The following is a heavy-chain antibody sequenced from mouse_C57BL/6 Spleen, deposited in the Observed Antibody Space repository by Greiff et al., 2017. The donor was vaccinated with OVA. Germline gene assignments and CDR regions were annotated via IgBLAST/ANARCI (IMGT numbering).Heavy chain of an antibody. CDR3: ARRRSSGYGYYAMDY. CDR2: INPGSGGT. CDR1: GYAFTNYL. D-gene: IGHD3-2*02. J-gene: IGHJ4*01. Sequence: QVQLKQSGAELVRPGTSVKVSCKASGYAFTNYLIEWVKQRPGQGLEWIGVINPGSGGTKYNEKFKGKATLTADKYSSTAYMQLSSLTSEDSAVYFCARRRSSGYGYYAMDYWGQGTSVTVSS. V-gene: IGHV1-54*01.